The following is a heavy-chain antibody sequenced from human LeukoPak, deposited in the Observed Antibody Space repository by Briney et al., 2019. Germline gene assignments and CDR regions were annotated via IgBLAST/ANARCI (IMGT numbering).Heavy chain of an antibody. Sequence: PSETLSLTYTVSGGSINNYYWSWLRQPAGKGLEWIGRIYASGSTNYNPSLKSRVTMSVDTSKNQFSLKLRSVTAADTAVYYCARERRIPAALYPGPPDFWGQGTLVIVSS. D-gene: IGHD6-13*01. J-gene: IGHJ4*02. V-gene: IGHV4-4*07. CDR2: IYASGST. CDR1: GGSINNYY. CDR3: ARERRIPAALYPGPPDF.